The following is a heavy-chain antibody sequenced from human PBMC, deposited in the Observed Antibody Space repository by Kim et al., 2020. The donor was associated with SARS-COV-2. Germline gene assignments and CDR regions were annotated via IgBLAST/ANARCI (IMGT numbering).Heavy chain of an antibody. CDR3: AREGFDWLSGPPFDP. J-gene: IGHJ5*02. D-gene: IGHD3-9*01. Sequence: QKFQGRVTMTRDTSISTAYMELSRLRSDDTAVYYCAREGFDWLSGPPFDPWGQGTLVTVSS. V-gene: IGHV1-2*02.